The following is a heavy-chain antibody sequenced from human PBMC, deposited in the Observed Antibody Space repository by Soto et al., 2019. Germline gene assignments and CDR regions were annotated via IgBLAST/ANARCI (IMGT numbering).Heavy chain of an antibody. V-gene: IGHV1-18*01. Sequence: ASVKVSCDASVYAFSCVFSWARQAPGQGLEWMGWISASDGSTNSAPRFRGRITLTTDTSTNTAYMDLLSLTSDDTAVYFCATYYFGSGSYYRFDNWGQGTLVTVS. J-gene: IGHJ4*02. CDR3: ATYYFGSGSYYRFDN. D-gene: IGHD3-10*01. CDR1: VYAFSCV. CDR2: ISASDGST.